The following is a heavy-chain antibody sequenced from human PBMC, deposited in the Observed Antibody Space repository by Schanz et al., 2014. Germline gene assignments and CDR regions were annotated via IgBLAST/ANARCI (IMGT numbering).Heavy chain of an antibody. D-gene: IGHD3-9*01. Sequence: EVQLVESGGGLVKPGGSLRLSCAASEFSFSSFGMNWVRQAPGKGLEWVGRITNKPNNYNTEYAASVKGRFTISRDESESSLYLQMDSLKTEDTAVYYCARRNFYDKSAAFDYWGQGSLVTVSS. CDR3: ARRNFYDKSAAFDY. CDR1: EFSFSSFG. CDR2: ITNKPNNYNT. J-gene: IGHJ4*02. V-gene: IGHV3-72*01.